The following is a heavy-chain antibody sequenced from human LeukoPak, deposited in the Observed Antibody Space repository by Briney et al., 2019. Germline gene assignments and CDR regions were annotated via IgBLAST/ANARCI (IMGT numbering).Heavy chain of an antibody. J-gene: IGHJ3*02. D-gene: IGHD3-10*01. Sequence: ASVKVSCKASGGTFSSYAISWVRQAPGQGLEWMGGIIPIFGTANYAQKFQGRVTITADESTSTAYMELSSLRSEDTAVYYCARVGMVRGVITMNDAFDIWGQGTMVTVSS. CDR2: IIPIFGTA. V-gene: IGHV1-69*13. CDR1: GGTFSSYA. CDR3: ARVGMVRGVITMNDAFDI.